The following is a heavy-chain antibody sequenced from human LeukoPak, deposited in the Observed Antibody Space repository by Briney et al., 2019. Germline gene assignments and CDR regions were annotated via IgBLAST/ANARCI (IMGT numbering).Heavy chain of an antibody. CDR3: PSSASSCYFGWCSDY. V-gene: IGHV3-30-3*01. J-gene: IGHJ4*02. CDR1: GLSLSDYR. D-gene: IGHD2-15*01. CDR2: ITDDGAFDGGKA. Sequence: AGSLSLSCDASGLSLSDYRMHWVGQAPGKGLEWVTLITDDGAFDGGKAYYADCVKGRFNLAKDKSKNPLYLQMPSPRTADTAVYRCPSSASSCYFGWCSDYCGEGTLCTLSP.